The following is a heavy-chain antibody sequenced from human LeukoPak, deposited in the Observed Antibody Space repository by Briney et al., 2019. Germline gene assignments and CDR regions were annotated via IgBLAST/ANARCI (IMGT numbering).Heavy chain of an antibody. V-gene: IGHV3-48*01. Sequence: GGSLRLSCTASGFTFSSYSMTWVRQAPGKGLEWVSHITSSGATVSHADSVKGRFAMSRDNAKNSLYLQMNSLSVEDMAVYYCARVRAGYYFDYWGQGTLVTVSS. CDR3: ARVRAGYYFDY. D-gene: IGHD6-25*01. CDR2: ITSSGATV. J-gene: IGHJ4*02. CDR1: GFTFSSYS.